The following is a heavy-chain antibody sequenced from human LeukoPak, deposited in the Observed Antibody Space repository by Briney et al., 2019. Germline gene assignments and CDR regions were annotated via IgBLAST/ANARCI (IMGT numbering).Heavy chain of an antibody. CDR2: LHPNSGAT. CDR3: ARDLGFCSGGSCGSVSTVTSYDY. D-gene: IGHD2-15*01. V-gene: IGHV1-2*06. J-gene: IGHJ4*02. CDR1: GYTFTDYY. Sequence: GASVKVSCKASGYTFTDYYMHWVRQAPGQGLEWMGRLHPNSGATNFAQKFQGRVTMTRDTSITTTYMELSRLRSDDTAVYYCARDLGFCSGGSCGSVSTVTSYDYWGQGTLVTVSS.